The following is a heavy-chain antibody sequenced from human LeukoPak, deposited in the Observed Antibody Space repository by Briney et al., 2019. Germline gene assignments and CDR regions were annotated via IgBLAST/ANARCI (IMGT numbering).Heavy chain of an antibody. CDR2: IYARGDT. Sequence: SETLSLTCTVFGGSITNYHWTWIRQPAGKGLQWIGHIYARGDTIYNPSLNSRVTISVDKSSNQVSLQLTSVTAADTAMYYCARDGVHFPIFGAVRIPSDLGVFDIWGHGTMVTVSS. V-gene: IGHV4-4*07. CDR3: ARDGVHFPIFGAVRIPSDLGVFDI. CDR1: GGSITNYH. D-gene: IGHD3-3*01. J-gene: IGHJ3*02.